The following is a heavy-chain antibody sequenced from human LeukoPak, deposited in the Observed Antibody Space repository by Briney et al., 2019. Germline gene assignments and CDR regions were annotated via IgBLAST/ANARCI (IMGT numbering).Heavy chain of an antibody. CDR2: INHSGST. CDR1: GGSFSGYY. CDR3: ARQGYTIFGVVSRPKGAFDI. V-gene: IGHV4-34*01. D-gene: IGHD3-3*01. Sequence: SETLSLTCAVYGGSFSGYYWSWIRQPPGKGLEWIGEINHSGSTNYNPSLKSRVTISVDTSKNQFSPKLSSVTAADTAVYYCARQGYTIFGVVSRPKGAFDIWGQGTMVTVSS. J-gene: IGHJ3*02.